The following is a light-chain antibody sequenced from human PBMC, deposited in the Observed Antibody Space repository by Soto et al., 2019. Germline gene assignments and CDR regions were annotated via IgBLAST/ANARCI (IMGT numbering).Light chain of an antibody. CDR2: DAS. CDR1: QSVTRKS. J-gene: IGKJ4*01. Sequence: EIVLPQYPGTLSLSPGERTTLSCRPSQSVTRKSVARYQQRPGQPHRLLIYDASTTSTGIPDRFSGSGSGIYFTLANSRLEPVDFAVYYWQQYGESPLSFGGGAKGEIK. CDR3: QQYGESPLS. V-gene: IGKV3-20*01.